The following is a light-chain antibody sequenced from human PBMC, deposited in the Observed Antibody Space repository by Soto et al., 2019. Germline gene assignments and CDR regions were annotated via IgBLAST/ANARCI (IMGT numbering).Light chain of an antibody. CDR1: SSDVGGYNY. V-gene: IGLV2-14*01. J-gene: IGLJ2*01. CDR2: DVS. Sequence: QSVLTQPASVSGSPGQSITISCTGTSSDVGGYNYVSWYQQHPGKAPKLMIYDVSNRPSGVSNHFSGSKSGNTASLTISGLQAEDEADYYCSSYTSSPYVVFGGGTKLTVL. CDR3: SSYTSSPYVV.